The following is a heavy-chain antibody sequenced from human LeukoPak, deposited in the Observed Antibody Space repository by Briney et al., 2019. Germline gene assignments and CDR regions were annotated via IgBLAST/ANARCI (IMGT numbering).Heavy chain of an antibody. Sequence: PGGSLRLSCAASGFTFSNAWMSWVRQAPGKGLEWVGRIKSKTDGGTTDYAAPVKGRFTISRDDSKNTLYLQMNSLKTEDTAVYYCMVDIVVVVAAKDAFDIWGQGTMVTVSS. D-gene: IGHD2-15*01. CDR3: MVDIVVVVAAKDAFDI. V-gene: IGHV3-15*01. J-gene: IGHJ3*02. CDR1: GFTFSNAW. CDR2: IKSKTDGGTT.